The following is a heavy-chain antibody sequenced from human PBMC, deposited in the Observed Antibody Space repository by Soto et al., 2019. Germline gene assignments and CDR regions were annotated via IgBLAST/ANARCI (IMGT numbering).Heavy chain of an antibody. Sequence: QVQLVQSGAEVKKPGSSVKVSCKASGGTFSSYAISWVRQAPGQGLEWMGGIIPIFGTANYAQKFQGRVTITADESTSTAYMELSSLRSEDTAVYYCARDRDCTNGVCYYYYGMDVWGQGTTVTVSS. J-gene: IGHJ6*02. CDR1: GGTFSSYA. D-gene: IGHD2-8*01. CDR2: IIPIFGTA. CDR3: ARDRDCTNGVCYYYYGMDV. V-gene: IGHV1-69*01.